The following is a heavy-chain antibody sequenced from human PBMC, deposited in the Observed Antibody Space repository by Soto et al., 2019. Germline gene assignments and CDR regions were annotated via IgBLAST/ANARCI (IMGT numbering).Heavy chain of an antibody. Sequence: PSETLSLTCTVSGGAVGSSTYYWGWIRQPPGKGLEWIGSIYYSGGTYYNPSLNSRVTISVDTSKNQFSLKLSSVTAADTAVYYCARHLFNYYDFWIPKWFDPWGQGTLVTVSS. V-gene: IGHV4-39*01. CDR2: IYYSGGT. CDR3: ARHLFNYYDFWIPKWFDP. D-gene: IGHD3-3*01. CDR1: GGAVGSSTYY. J-gene: IGHJ5*02.